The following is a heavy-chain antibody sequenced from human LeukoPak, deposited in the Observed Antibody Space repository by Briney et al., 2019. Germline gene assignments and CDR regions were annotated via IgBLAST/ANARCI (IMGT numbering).Heavy chain of an antibody. V-gene: IGHV4-4*09. D-gene: IGHD6-19*01. Sequence: SETLSLTCTVSGASISTYSWSWIRQPPRKGLEWIGHIYTSGSTNYNPSLKSRVTISVDTSKNQFSLKLTSVTAADTAVYYCAAVPGPYFDYWGRGTLVTVSS. CDR2: IYTSGST. CDR3: AAVPGPYFDY. J-gene: IGHJ4*02. CDR1: GASISTYS.